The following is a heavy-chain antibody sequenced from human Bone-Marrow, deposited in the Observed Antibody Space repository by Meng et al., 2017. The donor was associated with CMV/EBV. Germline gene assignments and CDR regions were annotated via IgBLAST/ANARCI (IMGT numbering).Heavy chain of an antibody. J-gene: IGHJ4*02. CDR2: INPNSGDT. D-gene: IGHD5-18*01. CDR3: ARGEWIQLWSYQEYYFDY. V-gene: IGHV1-2*02. Sequence: ASVKVSCKASGYTFTGYNIHWVRQAPGQGLEWMGWINPNSGDTKYAQRFEGRVTLTTDTSISTAYMELSRLRSDDTAVYYCARGEWIQLWSYQEYYFDYCGQGTLVTVSS. CDR1: GYTFTGYN.